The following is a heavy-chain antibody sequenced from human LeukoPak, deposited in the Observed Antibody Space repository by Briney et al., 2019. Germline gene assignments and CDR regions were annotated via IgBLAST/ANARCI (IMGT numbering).Heavy chain of an antibody. V-gene: IGHV4-59*01. J-gene: IGHJ4*02. CDR1: GGSISSYY. CDR3: AGLRYFDWSFDY. Sequence: PSETLSLTCTVSGGSISSYYWSWIRQPPGKGLEWIGYIYYGGSTNYNPSLKSRVTISVDTSKNQFSLKLSSVTAADTAVYFCAGLRYFDWSFDYWGQGTLVTVSS. CDR2: IYYGGST. D-gene: IGHD3-9*01.